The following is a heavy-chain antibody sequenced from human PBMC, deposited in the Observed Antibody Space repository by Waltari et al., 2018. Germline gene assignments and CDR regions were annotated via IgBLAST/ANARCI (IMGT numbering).Heavy chain of an antibody. V-gene: IGHV3-23*01. CDR3: VRGSGTFGTTTRVFES. D-gene: IGHD1-1*01. Sequence: EVQLFESGGDLVQPGGSLRLSCSASGLTFSTYALIGVRQAPGKGLEWVSTIRGSDGTTYYADSVKGRFTISRDNSKNTLNLQMNALRADDTALYYCVRGSGTFGTTTRVFESWGQGTLVTVSS. J-gene: IGHJ4*02. CDR2: IRGSDGTT. CDR1: GLTFSTYA.